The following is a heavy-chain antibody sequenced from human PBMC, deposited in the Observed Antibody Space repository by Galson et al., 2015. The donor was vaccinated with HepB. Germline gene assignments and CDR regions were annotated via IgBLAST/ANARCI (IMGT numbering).Heavy chain of an antibody. J-gene: IGHJ4*02. CDR2: ISGSGIYT. Sequence: SLRLSCAASGFTFSDHYMTWIRQAPGKGLEWIAYISGSGIYTNYADSVKGRFTISRDDAKKSLSLHMDSLRVEDTAVYFCARDYGGNADYFAFWGQGALVTVSS. CDR3: ARDYGGNADYFAF. CDR1: GFTFSDHY. D-gene: IGHD4-23*01. V-gene: IGHV3-11*06.